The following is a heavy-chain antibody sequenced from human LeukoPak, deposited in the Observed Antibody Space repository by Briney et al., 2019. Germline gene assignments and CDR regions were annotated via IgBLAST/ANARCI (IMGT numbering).Heavy chain of an antibody. V-gene: IGHV1-69*02. J-gene: IGHJ5*02. D-gene: IGHD2-15*01. CDR1: GGTFSSYT. CDR2: IIPILGIA. Sequence: SVKVSCKASGGTFSSYTISWVRQAPGQGLEWMGRIIPILGIANYAQKFQGRVTITADKSTSTAYMELSSLRSEDTAVYFCARVMYCSGGSCYSGGFGWFDPWGQGTLVTVSS. CDR3: ARVMYCSGGSCYSGGFGWFDP.